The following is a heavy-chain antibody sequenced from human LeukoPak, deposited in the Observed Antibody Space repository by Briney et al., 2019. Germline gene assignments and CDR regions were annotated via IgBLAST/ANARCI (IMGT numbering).Heavy chain of an antibody. V-gene: IGHV1-69*13. D-gene: IGHD6-6*01. J-gene: IGHJ6*03. CDR1: GGTFSSYA. Sequence: ASVKVSCKASGGTFSSYAISWVRQAPGQGLEWMGGIIPIFGTANYAQKFQGRVTITADESTSTAYMELSSLRSEDTAVYYCARQISSSSRYYYMDVWGKGTTVPVSS. CDR3: ARQISSSSRYYYMDV. CDR2: IIPIFGTA.